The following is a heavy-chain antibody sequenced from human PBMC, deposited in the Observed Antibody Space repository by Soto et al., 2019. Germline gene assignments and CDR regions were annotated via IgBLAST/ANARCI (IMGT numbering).Heavy chain of an antibody. CDR3: ARTDYDILTCYLDFDY. J-gene: IGHJ4*02. CDR1: GFTFSSYW. V-gene: IGHV3-7*01. Sequence: GGSLRLSCAASGFTFSSYWMSWVRQAPGKGLEWVANIKQDGSEKYYVESVKGRFTISRDNSKNSLYLQMISLRAEDTAVYYCARTDYDILTCYLDFDYWGQGTLVTVSS. D-gene: IGHD3-9*01. CDR2: IKQDGSEK.